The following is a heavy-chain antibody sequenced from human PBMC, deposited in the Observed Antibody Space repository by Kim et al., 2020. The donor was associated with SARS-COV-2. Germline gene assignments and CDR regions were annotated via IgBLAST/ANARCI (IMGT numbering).Heavy chain of an antibody. Sequence: TRYSPSCQGQVTSSADKSISTAYLQWSSLKASDTAMYYCARGGMATISDYWGQGTLVTVSS. CDR3: ARGGMATISDY. CDR2: T. J-gene: IGHJ4*02. V-gene: IGHV5-51*01. D-gene: IGHD5-12*01.